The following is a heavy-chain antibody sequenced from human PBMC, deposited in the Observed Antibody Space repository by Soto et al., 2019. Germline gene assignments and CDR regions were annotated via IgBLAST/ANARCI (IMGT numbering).Heavy chain of an antibody. V-gene: IGHV3-23*01. Sequence: LGGSLRLSCAVSGFICSSYDMSWVRQAPGKGLEWVSTILVGGSTHYEDSVKGRFTISRDTSKNTVYLQMNSLTAGDTAVYYCAKATATGGGAFEIYGQGTMVTVSS. CDR1: GFICSSYD. J-gene: IGHJ3*02. CDR3: AKATATGGGAFEI. CDR2: ILVGGST. D-gene: IGHD2-8*02.